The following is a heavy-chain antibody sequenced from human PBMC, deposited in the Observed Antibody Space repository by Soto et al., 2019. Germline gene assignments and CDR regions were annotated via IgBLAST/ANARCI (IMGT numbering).Heavy chain of an antibody. CDR3: ARWGDYGDYDYHY. V-gene: IGHV1-69*02. J-gene: IGHJ4*02. D-gene: IGHD4-17*01. Sequence: ASVKVSCKASGGTFSSYTISWVRQAPGQGLEWMGRIIPILGIANYAQKFQGRVTITADKSTSTAYMELSSLRSEDTAVYYCARWGDYGDYDYHYWGQGTLVTVSS. CDR1: GGTFSSYT. CDR2: IIPILGIA.